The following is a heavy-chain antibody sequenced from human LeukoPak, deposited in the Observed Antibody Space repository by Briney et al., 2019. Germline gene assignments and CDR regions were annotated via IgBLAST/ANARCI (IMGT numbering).Heavy chain of an antibody. CDR3: AKVTTVSIGYFDY. CDR2: ISYDGSNK. J-gene: IGHJ4*02. CDR1: GFTFSSYG. Sequence: PGRSLRLSCAASGFTFSSYGMHWVRQAPGKGLEWVAVISYDGSNKYYADSVKGRFTISRDNSKNTLYLQMNSLRAEDTAVYYCAKVTTVSIGYFDYWGQGTLVTVSS. D-gene: IGHD4-17*01. V-gene: IGHV3-30*18.